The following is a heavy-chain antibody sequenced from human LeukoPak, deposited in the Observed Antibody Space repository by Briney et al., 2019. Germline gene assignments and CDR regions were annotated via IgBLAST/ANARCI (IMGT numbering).Heavy chain of an antibody. CDR3: AKDGEWTFDI. J-gene: IGHJ3*02. CDR2: IGRDKTTK. Sequence: GRSLRLSCVASGFTFSSFVMHWVRQAPGEGLEWVAFIGRDKTTKFYADSVKGRFSISGDISYNTAYLQMNSLRPEDTAIYYCAKDGEWTFDIWGQGTMVTVSS. V-gene: IGHV3-30*04. CDR1: GFTFSSFV. D-gene: IGHD3-3*01.